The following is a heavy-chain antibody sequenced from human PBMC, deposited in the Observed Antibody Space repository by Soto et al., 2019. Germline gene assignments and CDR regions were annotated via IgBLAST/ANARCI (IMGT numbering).Heavy chain of an antibody. CDR3: ARRQANYYFDY. CDR2: ISDSGSS. Sequence: SETLSLTCSVSGGSISSFFWSWIRQPPGKGLECIGHISDSGSSNYNPSLKSRVTISLDTSKNQFSLRLTSVTAADTAVYYCARRQANYYFDYWGQGTLVTVSS. V-gene: IGHV4-59*08. CDR1: GGSISSFF. J-gene: IGHJ4*02. D-gene: IGHD1-7*01.